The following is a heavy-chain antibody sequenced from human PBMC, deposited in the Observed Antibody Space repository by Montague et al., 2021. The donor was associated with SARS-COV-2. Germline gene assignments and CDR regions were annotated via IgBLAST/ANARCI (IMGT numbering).Heavy chain of an antibody. CDR1: GGSINGYY. CDR3: ARDPSRAFCEGSSCYSENWFDP. V-gene: IGHV4-59*01. CDR2: IYHTGST. D-gene: IGHD2-21*01. J-gene: IGHJ5*02. Sequence: SETLSLTCIVSGGSINGYYWSWIRQSPGKGLEWIGSIYHTGSTVYNPSLRSRVTILIETSKNQFSLKMTSVTTADRAVYFCARDPSRAFCEGSSCYSENWFDPWGKGTLVTGSS.